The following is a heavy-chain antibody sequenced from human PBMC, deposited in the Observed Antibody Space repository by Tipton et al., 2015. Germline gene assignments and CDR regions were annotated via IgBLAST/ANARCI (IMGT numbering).Heavy chain of an antibody. J-gene: IGHJ2*01. CDR1: GGSVSSGSAYH. Sequence: GLVKPSETLSLTCTVSGGSVSSGSAYHWSWIRQPPGKGLEWIGEINHSGSTNYNPSLKSRVTISVNTSKNQFSLKLSSGTAADTAVYYCARDAGRYYDSSGLSWYFDLWGRGTLVTVSS. D-gene: IGHD3-22*01. V-gene: IGHV4-61*01. CDR2: INHSGST. CDR3: ARDAGRYYDSSGLSWYFDL.